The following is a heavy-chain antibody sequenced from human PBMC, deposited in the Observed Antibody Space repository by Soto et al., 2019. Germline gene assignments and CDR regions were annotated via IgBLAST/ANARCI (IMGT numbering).Heavy chain of an antibody. CDR2: INAGNGDT. D-gene: IGHD2-15*01. V-gene: IGHV1-3*01. J-gene: IGHJ6*03. CDR3: ARDKPNSAGYSMDV. Sequence: QVQLVQSGAEVKKPGASVKISCEASGYIFTTYIVHWVRQSPGRRLEWMGWINAGNGDTRYSQNFQGRVTFSRDTSASTAYMDLSSLRSEDSAVYYCARDKPNSAGYSMDVWGKGTTVTVSS. CDR1: GYIFTTYI.